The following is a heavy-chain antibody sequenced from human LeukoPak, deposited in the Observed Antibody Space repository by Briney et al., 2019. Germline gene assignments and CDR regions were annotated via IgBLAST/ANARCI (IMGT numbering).Heavy chain of an antibody. V-gene: IGHV1-8*01. J-gene: IGHJ4*02. CDR2: MNPNSGNT. CDR3: GRGLWYYCSGNYYMYF. D-gene: IGHD3-10*01. CDR1: GYTFTSYD. Sequence: GASVKVSCKASGYTFTSYDINWVRQATGQGLEWMGWMNPNSGNTGYAQKFQGRVTMTRNTSISTAYMELSSLRSEDTAVYYCGRGLWYYCSGNYYMYFRGQGTLVPV.